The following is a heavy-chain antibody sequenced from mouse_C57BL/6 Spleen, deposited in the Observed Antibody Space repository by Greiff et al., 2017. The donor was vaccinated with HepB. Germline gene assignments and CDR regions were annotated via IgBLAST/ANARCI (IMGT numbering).Heavy chain of an antibody. CDR1: GFSLSTFGMG. CDR2: IWWDDDK. Sequence: LKESGPGILQPSQTLSLTCSFSGFSLSTFGMGVGWIRQPSGKGLEWLAHIWWDDDKYYNPALKSRLTISKDTSKNQVFLKIANVDTADTATYYCARIIYYDYGGVFAYWGQGTLVTVSA. D-gene: IGHD2-4*01. V-gene: IGHV8-8*01. J-gene: IGHJ3*01. CDR3: ARIIYYDYGGVFAY.